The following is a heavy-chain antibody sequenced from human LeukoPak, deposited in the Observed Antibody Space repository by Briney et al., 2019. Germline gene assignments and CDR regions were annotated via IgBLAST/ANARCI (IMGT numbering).Heavy chain of an antibody. J-gene: IGHJ4*02. D-gene: IGHD1-1*01. V-gene: IGHV3-23*01. CDR2: ISGNGHET. Sequence: GGPLRLSCAASGFIFSNYGMSWVRQTPGKGLEWVSVISGNGHETFYTDSVKGRFTISRDNSMNTLYLQMNSLGAEDTALYYCARDRVPGTSPKMDSWGQGTLVTVSS. CDR1: GFIFSNYG. CDR3: ARDRVPGTSPKMDS.